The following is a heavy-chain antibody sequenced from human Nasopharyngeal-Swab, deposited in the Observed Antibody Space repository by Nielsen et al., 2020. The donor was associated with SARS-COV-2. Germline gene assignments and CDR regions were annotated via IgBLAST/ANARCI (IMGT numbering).Heavy chain of an antibody. V-gene: IGHV3-21*01. CDR3: ADISYSSIDY. CDR2: VSSTSSYI. D-gene: IGHD6-19*01. CDR1: GFTFSSYW. Sequence: GESLKISCAASGFTFSSYWMSWVRQAPGKGLEWVSSVSSTSSYIYYADSLKGRFTISRDNAKNSLYLQLNSLRAEDTAVYYCADISYSSIDYWGQGTLVTVSS. J-gene: IGHJ4*02.